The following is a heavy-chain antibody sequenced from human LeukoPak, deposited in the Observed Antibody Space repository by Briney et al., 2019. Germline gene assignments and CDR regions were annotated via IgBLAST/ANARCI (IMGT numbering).Heavy chain of an antibody. J-gene: IGHJ4*02. Sequence: GGSLRLSSEASGFTFSSYGMRWVRHAPGTGLECVAVIWSDGSRKYYLDSVKGRFTVSRDNCKNTLYLQMNSLRVEDTPVYYCARDQSGYDFGFDYWGQGTLVTVSS. V-gene: IGHV3-33*01. CDR3: ARDQSGYDFGFDY. CDR2: IWSDGSRK. CDR1: GFTFSSYG. D-gene: IGHD5-12*01.